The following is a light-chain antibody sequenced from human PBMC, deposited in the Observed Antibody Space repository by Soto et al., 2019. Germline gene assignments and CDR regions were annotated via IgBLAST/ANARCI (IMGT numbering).Light chain of an antibody. Sequence: ETVLTQSPGTLSLSPGERATLSCRASQSVSSNYLAWYQHIPGQAPRLLIYGASTRATGIPDRFSGSGSGTDFTRTISRLEPEDFAVDYCQQFDRSLPSWTFGQGTKVE. J-gene: IGKJ1*01. V-gene: IGKV3-20*01. CDR2: GAS. CDR1: QSVSSNY. CDR3: QQFDRSLPSWT.